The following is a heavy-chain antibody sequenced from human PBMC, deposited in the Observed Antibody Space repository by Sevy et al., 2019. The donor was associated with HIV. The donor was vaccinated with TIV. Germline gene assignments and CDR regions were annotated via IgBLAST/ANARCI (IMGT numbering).Heavy chain of an antibody. CDR2: IYTSGST. Sequence: SETLSLTCTVSGGSISSYYWSWIRQPAGKGLEWIGRIYTSGSTNYNPSLKSRVTMSVDTSKNQFSLKLSSVTAADTAVYYCARSLVAATGSGEPIDYWGQGTLVTVSS. CDR3: ARSLVAATGSGEPIDY. V-gene: IGHV4-4*07. J-gene: IGHJ4*02. CDR1: GGSISSYY. D-gene: IGHD2-15*01.